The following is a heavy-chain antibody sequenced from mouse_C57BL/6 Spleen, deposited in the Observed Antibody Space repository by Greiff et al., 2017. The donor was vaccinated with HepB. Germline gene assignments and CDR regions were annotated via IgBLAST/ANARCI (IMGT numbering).Heavy chain of an antibody. CDR2: IWNGGST. J-gene: IGHJ3*01. CDR1: GFSLTSYG. CDR3: ARNAVTTPFAY. D-gene: IGHD2-2*01. Sequence: VQLVESGPGLVQPSQCLSITCTASGFSLTSYGVHWVRQSPGKGLEWLGVIWNGGSTNYNAAFISRLSISKEDSTSKDFFKMNRLQADDTAIYYCARNAVTTPFAYWGQGTLVTVSA. V-gene: IGHV2-2*01.